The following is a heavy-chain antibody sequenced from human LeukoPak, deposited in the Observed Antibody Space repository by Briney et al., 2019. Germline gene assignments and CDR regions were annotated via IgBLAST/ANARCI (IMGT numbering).Heavy chain of an antibody. CDR1: GGSISSYY. CDR3: ARHIVGRLDY. Sequence: SETLSLTCTVSGGSISSYYWGWVRQPPGKGLEWIGSIYYSGSTYYNPSLKSRVTISVDTSKNQFSLKLSSVTAADTAVYYCARHIVGRLDYWGQGTLVTVSS. D-gene: IGHD3-16*02. V-gene: IGHV4-39*01. J-gene: IGHJ4*02. CDR2: IYYSGST.